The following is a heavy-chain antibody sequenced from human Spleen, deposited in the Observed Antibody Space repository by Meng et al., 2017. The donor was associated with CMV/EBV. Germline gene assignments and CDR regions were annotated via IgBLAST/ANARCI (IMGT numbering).Heavy chain of an antibody. CDR1: GHY. CDR2: IIHSGST. D-gene: IGHD2-2*01. V-gene: IGHV4-34*01. Sequence: GHYWSWIRQPPGKGLEWIGEIIHSGSTNYNPSLKSRVTISVDTSKNQFSLNLSSVTAADTAVYYCVRGGRVDCSSTSCYWAYYFDYWGQGTLVTVSS. CDR3: VRGGRVDCSSTSCYWAYYFDY. J-gene: IGHJ4*02.